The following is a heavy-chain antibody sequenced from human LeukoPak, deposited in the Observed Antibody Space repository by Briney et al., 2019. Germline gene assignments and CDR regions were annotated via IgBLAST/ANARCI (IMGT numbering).Heavy chain of an antibody. D-gene: IGHD3-22*01. J-gene: IGHJ3*02. CDR1: GGSFSGYY. CDR2: INHSGST. CDR3: ARMLKGRYYYDSSGYPMNAFDI. Sequence: SETLSLTCAVYGGSFSGYYWSWIRQPPGKGLEWIGEINHSGSTNYNPSLKSRVTISVDTSKNQFSLKLSSVTAADTAVYYCARMLKGRYYYDSSGYPMNAFDIWGQGTMVTVSS. V-gene: IGHV4-34*01.